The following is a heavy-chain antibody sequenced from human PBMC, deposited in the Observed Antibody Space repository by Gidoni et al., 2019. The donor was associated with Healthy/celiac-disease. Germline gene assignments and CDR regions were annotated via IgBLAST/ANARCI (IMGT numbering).Heavy chain of an antibody. V-gene: IGHV4-30-2*01. CDR1: GGSISSGGYS. D-gene: IGHD3-10*01. Sequence: QLQLQESGSGLVKPSQTLSLTCAVSGGSISSGGYSWSWIRQPPGKGLEWIGYIYHSGSTYYNPSLKSRVTISVDRSKNQFSLKLSSVTAADTAVYYCARGILDGSESSYFQHWGQGTLVTVSS. CDR2: IYHSGST. CDR3: ARGILDGSESSYFQH. J-gene: IGHJ1*01.